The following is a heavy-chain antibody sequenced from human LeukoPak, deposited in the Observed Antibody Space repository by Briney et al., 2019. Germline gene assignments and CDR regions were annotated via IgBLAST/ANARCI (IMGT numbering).Heavy chain of an antibody. CDR2: IYYSGST. CDR1: GGSISSYY. D-gene: IGHD6-19*01. CDR3: ARLKGSIAVAIFDY. J-gene: IGHJ4*02. V-gene: IGHV4-59*08. Sequence: PSETLSLTCTVSGGSISSYYWSWIRQPPGKGLEWIGYIYYSGSTNYNPSLKSRVTISVDTSKNQFSLKLSSVTAADTAVYYCARLKGSIAVAIFDYWGQGTLVTVSS.